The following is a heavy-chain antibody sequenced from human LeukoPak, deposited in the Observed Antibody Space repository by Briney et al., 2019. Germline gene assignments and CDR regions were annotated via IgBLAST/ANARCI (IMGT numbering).Heavy chain of an antibody. CDR1: GGTFSSYA. Sequence: SVKVSCKASGGTFSSYAISWVRQAPGQGLEWMGGLIPIFGTANYAQKFQGRVTITADESTSTAYMELSSLRSEDTAVYYCASQYYYGSGSYYKQDPFDYWGQGTLVTVSS. V-gene: IGHV1-69*13. D-gene: IGHD3-10*01. CDR3: ASQYYYGSGSYYKQDPFDY. CDR2: LIPIFGTA. J-gene: IGHJ4*02.